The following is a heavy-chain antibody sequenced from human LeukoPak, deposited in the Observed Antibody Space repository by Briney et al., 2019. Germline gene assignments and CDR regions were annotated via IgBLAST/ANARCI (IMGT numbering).Heavy chain of an antibody. Sequence: GGSLRLSCAASGFTFSSYGMHWVRQAPGKGLEWVGRIKSKNVGGTTDYAAPVKGRFTISRDDSKNTVYLQMNSLKIEDTAVYYCTSHAAFDPWGQGTLVTVSS. V-gene: IGHV3-15*01. CDR1: GFTFSSYG. CDR2: IKSKNVGGTT. J-gene: IGHJ5*02. CDR3: TSHAAFDP.